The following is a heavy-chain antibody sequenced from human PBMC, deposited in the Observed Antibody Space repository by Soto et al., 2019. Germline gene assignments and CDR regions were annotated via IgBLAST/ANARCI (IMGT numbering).Heavy chain of an antibody. D-gene: IGHD3-22*01. CDR1: GGTFSSYA. J-gene: IGHJ5*02. CDR3: ARDRGPSSGYYPYWFDP. CDR2: IIPIFGTA. V-gene: IGHV1-69*12. Sequence: QVQLVQSGAEVKKPGSSVKVSCKASGGTFSSYAITWVRQAPGQGLEWMGGIIPIFGTANYAQKFQGRVTMPADESTSTAYMELSSLRSEDTALYYCARDRGPSSGYYPYWFDPWGQGTLVTVSS.